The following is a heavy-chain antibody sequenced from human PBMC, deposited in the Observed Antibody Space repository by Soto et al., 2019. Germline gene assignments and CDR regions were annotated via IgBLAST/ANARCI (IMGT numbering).Heavy chain of an antibody. V-gene: IGHV3-30*18. CDR2: ISYDGSNK. CDR1: GFTFSSYG. CDR3: AKDSRARLTITVTTYYFDY. D-gene: IGHD4-17*01. Sequence: SLRLSCAASGFTFSSYGMHWVRQAPGKGLEWVAVISYDGSNKYYADSVKGRFTISRDNSKNTLYLQMNSLRAEDTAAYYCAKDSRARLTITVTTYYFDYRGQGTLVTVSS. J-gene: IGHJ4*02.